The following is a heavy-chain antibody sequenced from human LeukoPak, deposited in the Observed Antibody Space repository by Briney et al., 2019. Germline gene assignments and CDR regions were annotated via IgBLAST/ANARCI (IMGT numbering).Heavy chain of an antibody. CDR3: ARARGNWNYGYFQH. CDR1: GITFSSYA. J-gene: IGHJ1*01. D-gene: IGHD1-7*01. V-gene: IGHV3-30-3*01. Sequence: GRSLRLSCAASGITFSSYAMHWVRQAPGKGLEWVAVISYDGSNKYYADSVKGRFTISRDNSKNTLYLQMNSLRAEDTAVYYCARARGNWNYGYFQHWGQGTLVTVSS. CDR2: ISYDGSNK.